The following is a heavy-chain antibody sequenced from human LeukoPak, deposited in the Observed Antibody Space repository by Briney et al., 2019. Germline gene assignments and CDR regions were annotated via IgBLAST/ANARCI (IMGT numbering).Heavy chain of an antibody. V-gene: IGHV3-23*01. CDR3: AKVPNSGSYYYFDY. CDR2: IRGNGADT. CDR1: GFTFSSYA. Sequence: GGSLRLSCAASGFTFSSYAMSWVRQAPGKGRVCVSAIRGNGADTYYADSVKGRFTISRDNSKNTLYLQMNSLRAEDTAVYYCAKVPNSGSYYYFDYWGQGALVTVSS. J-gene: IGHJ4*02. D-gene: IGHD1-26*01.